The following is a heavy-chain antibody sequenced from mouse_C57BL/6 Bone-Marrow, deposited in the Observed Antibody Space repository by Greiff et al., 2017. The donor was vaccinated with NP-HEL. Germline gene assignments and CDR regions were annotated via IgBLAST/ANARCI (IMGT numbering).Heavy chain of an antibody. D-gene: IGHD2-1*01. CDR1: GFSLTSYA. CDR3: ARNYYGNNWYFDV. CDR2: IWTGGGT. J-gene: IGHJ1*03. V-gene: IGHV2-9-1*01. Sequence: VQLVESGPGLVAPSQSLSITCTVSGFSLTSYAISWVRQPPGKGLAWLGVIWTGGGTNYTSALKSRLSISKDNSKSQVFLKMNSLQTDDTARYYCARNYYGNNWYFDVWGTGTTVTVSS.